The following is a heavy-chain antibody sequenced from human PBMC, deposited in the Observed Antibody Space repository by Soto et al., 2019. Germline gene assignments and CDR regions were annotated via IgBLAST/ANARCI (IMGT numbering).Heavy chain of an antibody. V-gene: IGHV3-30-3*01. CDR2: ISYDGSNK. Sequence: GGSLRLSCAASGFTFSSYALHWVRQAPGKGLEWVAVISYDGSNKYYADSVKSRMTINPDTSRNQFSLQLNSVTPEDTAVYYCATGMLIRGHHYMDVWGQGTSVTVSS. CDR1: GFTFSSYA. D-gene: IGHD3-10*01. J-gene: IGHJ6*03. CDR3: ATGMLIRGHHYMDV.